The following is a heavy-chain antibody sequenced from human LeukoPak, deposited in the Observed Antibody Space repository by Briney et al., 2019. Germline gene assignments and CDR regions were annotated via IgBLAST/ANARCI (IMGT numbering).Heavy chain of an antibody. CDR3: ARTHPYSSSWYPWFDP. V-gene: IGHV2-70*11. D-gene: IGHD6-13*01. CDR2: IDWDDDK. J-gene: IGHJ5*02. CDR1: GFSLSTSGMC. Sequence: SGPALVKPTQTLTRTCSFSGFSLSTSGMCVSWIRQPPGKALEWLARIDWDDDKYYSTSLKTRLTISKDTSKNQVVLTMTNMDPVDTATYYCARTHPYSSSWYPWFDPWGQGTLVTVSS.